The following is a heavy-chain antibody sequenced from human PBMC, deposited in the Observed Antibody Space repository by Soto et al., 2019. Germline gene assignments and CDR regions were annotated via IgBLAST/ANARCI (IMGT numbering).Heavy chain of an antibody. J-gene: IGHJ5*02. CDR1: VASISSGGYY. CDR2: IYYSGST. V-gene: IGHV4-31*03. CDR3: ARESKYDTSGYPPWFAP. Sequence: QVQLQESGPGLVKPSQTLSLTCTVSVASISSGGYYWSWIRQHPGEGLEWIGYIYYSGSTSYNPSLKRSVTISVDTSKNQFSLKLSSVTDADTAVYYCARESKYDTSGYPPWFAPWGQGTLVTVSS. D-gene: IGHD3-22*01.